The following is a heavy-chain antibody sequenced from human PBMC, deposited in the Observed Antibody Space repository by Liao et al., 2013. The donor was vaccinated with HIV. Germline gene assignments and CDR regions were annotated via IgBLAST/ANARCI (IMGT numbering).Heavy chain of an antibody. CDR1: GVAISRTDFC. D-gene: IGHD2-21*01. V-gene: IGHV4-39*07. CDR3: ARGDYSVLHLDV. CDR2: ISHSGTT. Sequence: LQESGPGLVKPSETLSLTCTVSGVAISRTDFCWVWVRQAPGKGLEWVGAISHSGTTFYNPSLNSRLTVSVNKANNQISLKVTSVTAADTAVYYCARGDYSVLHLDVWGQGTAVAVSS. J-gene: IGHJ6*02.